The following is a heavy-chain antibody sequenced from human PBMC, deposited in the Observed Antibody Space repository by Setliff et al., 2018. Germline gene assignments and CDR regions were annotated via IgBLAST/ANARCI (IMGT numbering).Heavy chain of an antibody. Sequence: GGSLRLSCAASGFTFKTYAMSWVRQAPGKGLEWVSSITGSGGDRDYADSVKGRFTISIDNSKNTLYLQMNSLRAEDTAVYYCVTSTIIIYYFDFWGQGTPVTVSS. V-gene: IGHV3-23*01. CDR2: ITGSGGDR. J-gene: IGHJ4*02. CDR1: GFTFKTYA. CDR3: VTSTIIIYYFDF. D-gene: IGHD3-10*01.